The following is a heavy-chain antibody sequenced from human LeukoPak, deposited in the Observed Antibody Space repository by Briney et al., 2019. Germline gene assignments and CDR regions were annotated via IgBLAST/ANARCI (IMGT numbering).Heavy chain of an antibody. D-gene: IGHD6-6*01. V-gene: IGHV1-2*02. CDR2: INPNSGGT. J-gene: IGHJ4*02. CDR1: GYTFTGYY. Sequence: ASVKVSCKASGYTFTGYYMHWVRQAPGQGLEWMGWINPNSGGTNYAQKFQGRVTMTRDTSISTAYMELSRLRSDDTAVYYCARDRRGTLGLYYHDYWGQGTLVTVSS. CDR3: ARDRRGTLGLYYHDY.